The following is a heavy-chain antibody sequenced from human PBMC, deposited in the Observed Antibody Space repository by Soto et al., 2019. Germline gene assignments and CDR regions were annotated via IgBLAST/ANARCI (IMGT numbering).Heavy chain of an antibody. CDR1: GGSVSIDTYY. J-gene: IGHJ4*02. V-gene: IGHV4-61*01. D-gene: IGHD2-21*01. Sequence: QVQLQESGPGLVKPSETLSLTCTVPGGSVSIDTYYWSWIRQPPGKGLEWIGFIHYSGSTNYNPSLKRRVTMSVDTSKNQFSLELTSVNAADTAVYYCTRGGDAYKNGHWGQGTLVTVSS. CDR3: TRGGDAYKNGH. CDR2: IHYSGST.